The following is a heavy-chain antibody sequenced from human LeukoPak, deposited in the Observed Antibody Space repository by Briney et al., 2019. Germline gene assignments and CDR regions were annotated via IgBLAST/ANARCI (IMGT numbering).Heavy chain of an antibody. V-gene: IGHV4-59*01. Sequence: SETLSLTCTASGGSISSYYWSWIRQPPGKGLEWIGYVSYSGSTNFNPSLKSRVTISVDTSRNQFSLKLSSVTAADTAVYYCAREGTAGTNLNWFDPWGQGTLVTVSS. J-gene: IGHJ5*02. CDR1: GGSISSYY. CDR2: VSYSGST. CDR3: AREGTAGTNLNWFDP. D-gene: IGHD1-1*01.